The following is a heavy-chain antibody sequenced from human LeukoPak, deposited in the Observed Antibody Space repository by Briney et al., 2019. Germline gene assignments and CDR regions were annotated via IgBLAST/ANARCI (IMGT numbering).Heavy chain of an antibody. D-gene: IGHD3-10*01. V-gene: IGHV1-69*05. Sequence: GASVKVSCKASGGTFSSYAISWVRQAPGQGLEWMGRIIPIFGTANYAQKSQGRVTITTDESTSTAYMELSSLRSEDTAVYYCATQLNYYYGSGSPGIFDYWGQGTLVTVSS. CDR3: ATQLNYYYGSGSPGIFDY. CDR2: IIPIFGTA. J-gene: IGHJ4*02. CDR1: GGTFSSYA.